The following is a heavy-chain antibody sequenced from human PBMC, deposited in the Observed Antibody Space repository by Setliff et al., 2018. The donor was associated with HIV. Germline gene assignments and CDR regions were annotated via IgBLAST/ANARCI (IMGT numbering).Heavy chain of an antibody. CDR3: ARGGDWDYNYYMDV. V-gene: IGHV6-1*01. Sequence: SQTLSLTCAISGDSVSSNTAAWNWIRQSPSRGLEWLGRTYYRSKWSIDYAVSVKSRITINPDTSKNQFSLQLNSVTPEDTAVYFCARGGDWDYNYYMDVWDKGTTVTVSS. CDR2: TYYRSKWSI. D-gene: IGHD3-16*01. CDR1: GDSVSSNTAA. J-gene: IGHJ6*03.